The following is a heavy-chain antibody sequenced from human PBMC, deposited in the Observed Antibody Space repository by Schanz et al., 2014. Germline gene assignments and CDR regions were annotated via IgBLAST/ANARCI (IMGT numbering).Heavy chain of an antibody. V-gene: IGHV3-66*02. J-gene: IGHJ4*02. Sequence: EVQLVESGGNLVQPGGSLRLSCAASGFTVSSNYMSWVRQAPGKGLEWVAVIYSGGSTFYTDSVKGRFTISRDNSKNTLYLQMNSLRVEDTALYYCARDRSNNFDYWGQGTLVTVSS. CDR2: IYSGGST. CDR1: GFTVSSNY. CDR3: ARDRSNNFDY. D-gene: IGHD3-22*01.